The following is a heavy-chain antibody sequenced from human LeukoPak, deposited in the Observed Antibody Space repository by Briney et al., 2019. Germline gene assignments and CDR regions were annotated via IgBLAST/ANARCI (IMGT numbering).Heavy chain of an antibody. J-gene: IGHJ4*02. Sequence: SETLSLTCTVSGGSISIYYWSCIRQPPGKGLEWIGYIYYSGSTNYNPSLKSRVTISVDKSKNQFSLKLSSVTAADTAVYYCARVRAAAGTENDYWGQGTLITVSS. V-gene: IGHV4-59*12. D-gene: IGHD6-13*01. CDR3: ARVRAAAGTENDY. CDR1: GGSISIYY. CDR2: IYYSGST.